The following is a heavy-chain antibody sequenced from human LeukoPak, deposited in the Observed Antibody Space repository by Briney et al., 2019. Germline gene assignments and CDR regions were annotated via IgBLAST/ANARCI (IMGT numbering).Heavy chain of an antibody. Sequence: PGGSLRLSCAASGFTFSSYGMHWVRQAPGKGLGWVAVTSYDGSNRYYAASVKGRFTISRDNSKNTLYLQMNSLRAEDTAVYYCARGNGSYPIDYWGQGTLVTVSS. V-gene: IGHV3-30*19. CDR3: ARGNGSYPIDY. CDR2: TSYDGSNR. D-gene: IGHD1-26*01. CDR1: GFTFSSYG. J-gene: IGHJ4*02.